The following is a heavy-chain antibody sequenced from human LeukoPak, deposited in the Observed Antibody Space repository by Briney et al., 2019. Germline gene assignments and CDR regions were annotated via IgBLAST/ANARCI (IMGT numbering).Heavy chain of an antibody. CDR3: ARLVLRGGGGSHLDY. Sequence: SETLSLTCTVSGGSISSYYWSWIRQPPGKGLEWIGYIYYSGSTNYNPSLKSRVTISVDTSKNQFSLKLSSVTAADTAVYYCARLVLRGGGGSHLDYWGQGILVTVSS. V-gene: IGHV4-59*08. CDR2: IYYSGST. D-gene: IGHD3-16*01. J-gene: IGHJ4*02. CDR1: GGSISSYY.